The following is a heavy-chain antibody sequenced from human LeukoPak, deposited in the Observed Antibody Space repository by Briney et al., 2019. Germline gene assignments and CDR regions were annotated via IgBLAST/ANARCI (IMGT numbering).Heavy chain of an antibody. CDR3: ARFIAGRGFDY. D-gene: IGHD6-13*01. CDR2: IHPGESDT. CDR1: GYSFTTYW. Sequence: GESLKISCKGSGYSFTTYWIGWVRQMPGKGLEWMGIIHPGESDTRYSPSFQGQVTISADKSIRTASLQWSSLKASDTAMYYCARFIAGRGFDYWGQGTLVTVSS. J-gene: IGHJ4*02. V-gene: IGHV5-51*01.